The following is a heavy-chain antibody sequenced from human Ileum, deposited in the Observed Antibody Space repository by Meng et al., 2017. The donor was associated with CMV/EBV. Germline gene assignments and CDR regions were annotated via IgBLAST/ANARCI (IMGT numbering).Heavy chain of an antibody. CDR3: AISPNQDPGP. J-gene: IGHJ5*02. Sequence: QVQLRESGPGRVKPSGTLSLTCAVSGASINSDLWWSWVRQPPGKGLEWIGEISQTGSTKYNPSLRSRVTISMDKSKNQFSLNLSSVTAADTAFYYCAISPNQDPGPWGQGTLVTVSS. CDR2: ISQTGST. D-gene: IGHD1-14*01. CDR1: GASINSDLW. V-gene: IGHV4-4*02.